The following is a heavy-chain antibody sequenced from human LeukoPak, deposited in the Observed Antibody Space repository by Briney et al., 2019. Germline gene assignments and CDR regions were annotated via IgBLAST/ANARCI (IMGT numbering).Heavy chain of an antibody. Sequence: SGTLSLTCTVSGGSISSGGYYWSWIRQHPGKGLEWIGYIYYSGSTYYNPSLKSRVTISVDTSKNQFSLKLSSVTAADTAVYYCAREGAVYRWFDPWGQGTLVTVSS. D-gene: IGHD6-6*01. J-gene: IGHJ5*02. CDR2: IYYSGST. V-gene: IGHV4-31*03. CDR3: AREGAVYRWFDP. CDR1: GGSISSGGYY.